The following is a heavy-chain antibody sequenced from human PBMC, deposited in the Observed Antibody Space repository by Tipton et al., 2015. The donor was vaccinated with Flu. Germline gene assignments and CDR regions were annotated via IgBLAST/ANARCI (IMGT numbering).Heavy chain of an antibody. V-gene: IGHV4-39*01. CDR1: GVSVSSSTYF. D-gene: IGHD4-11*01. Sequence: TLSLTCTVSGVSVSSSTYFWGWFRQPPGKGLEWIGSVYYSGSTYYNESLKSRVTISVDTSKSQFSLRLTSVTAADTAVYYCARRDYSNYVSEPKNWFDPWGQGTLVTVSS. J-gene: IGHJ5*02. CDR3: ARRDYSNYVSEPKNWFDP. CDR2: VYYSGST.